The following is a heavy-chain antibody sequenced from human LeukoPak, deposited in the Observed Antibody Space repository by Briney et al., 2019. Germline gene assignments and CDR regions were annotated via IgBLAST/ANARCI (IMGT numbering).Heavy chain of an antibody. CDR2: VYTDGNI. Sequence: GGSLRLSCTASGFTVSGNYMNWVRQAPGKGLEWVSVVYTDGNIYYADSVKGRFTISKDNSKDTVDLLMNNVRAEDTALYYCARGRFGDPLNYWGQGTLVTVSS. CDR1: GFTVSGNY. J-gene: IGHJ4*02. D-gene: IGHD3-10*01. CDR3: ARGRFGDPLNY. V-gene: IGHV3-53*01.